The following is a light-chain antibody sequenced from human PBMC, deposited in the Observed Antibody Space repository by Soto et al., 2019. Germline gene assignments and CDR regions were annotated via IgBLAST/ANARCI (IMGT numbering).Light chain of an antibody. CDR3: AAWDESLNGRDV. J-gene: IGLJ1*01. CDR2: SNT. Sequence: QSVLTQPPSASGTPGQRVTISCSGSSSNIGSNTVNWYQQLPGTAPKLLIYSNTQRPSGVPDRFSGSKSGTSASLDISGLQSEDEADYYCAAWDESLNGRDVFGTGIKVTVL. V-gene: IGLV1-44*01. CDR1: SSNIGSNT.